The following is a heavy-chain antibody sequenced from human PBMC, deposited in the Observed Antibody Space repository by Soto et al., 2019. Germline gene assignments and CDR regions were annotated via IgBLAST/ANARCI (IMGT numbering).Heavy chain of an antibody. CDR3: ARANSSTWYKLEYKWFDP. V-gene: IGHV4-59*01. D-gene: IGHD6-13*01. Sequence: SETLSLTCTVSGASINDFYWSWIRQTPGKGLEWVGFMYYSETTKYNPSLKGRGNMSLDTSKNQVSLHLKSVTAADTAVYYCARANSSTWYKLEYKWFDPWGQGTLVTVSS. CDR1: GASINDFY. CDR2: MYYSETT. J-gene: IGHJ5*02.